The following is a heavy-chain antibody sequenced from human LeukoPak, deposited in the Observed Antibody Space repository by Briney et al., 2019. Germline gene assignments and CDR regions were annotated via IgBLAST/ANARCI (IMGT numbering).Heavy chain of an antibody. CDR1: GGSFSGYY. Sequence: KPSETLSLTCAVYGGSFSGYYWSWIRQPPGKGLEWIGEINHSGSTNYNPSLKSRVTISVDTSKNQFSLKLSSVTAADTAVYYCARGVSITIFGVVIQYYYYGMDVWGQGTTVTVSS. CDR3: ARGVSITIFGVVIQYYYYGMDV. CDR2: INHSGST. V-gene: IGHV4-34*01. J-gene: IGHJ6*02. D-gene: IGHD3-3*01.